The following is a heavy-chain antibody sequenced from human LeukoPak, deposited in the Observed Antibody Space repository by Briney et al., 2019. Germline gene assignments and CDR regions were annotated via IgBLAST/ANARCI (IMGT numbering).Heavy chain of an antibody. CDR3: ARDLWNFYDDSGYYRDFDS. CDR2: IGSYGGDT. J-gene: IGHJ5*01. D-gene: IGHD3-22*01. Sequence: VASVKVSCKATSRISWVRQAPGQGLEWMGWIGSYGGDTYYAQKFQGRVTVTTDTSTSTVYMELRSLRPDDTAVYYCARDLWNFYDDSGYYRDFDSWGQGTLVTVSS. V-gene: IGHV1-18*01. CDR1: TSR.